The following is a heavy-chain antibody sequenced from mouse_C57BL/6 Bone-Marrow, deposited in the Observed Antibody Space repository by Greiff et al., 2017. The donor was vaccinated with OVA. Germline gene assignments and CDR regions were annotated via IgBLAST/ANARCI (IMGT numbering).Heavy chain of an antibody. CDR2: FYPGSGSL. Sequence: VQLVESGAELVKPGASVKLSCKASGYTFTEYTIHWVKQRSGQGLEWIGWFYPGSGSLKYNEKVKDNATLTADKSSSTVYMELSRLTSEDAAVYFCARHERGAYRAWFAYWGQGTLVTVSA. V-gene: IGHV1-62-2*01. D-gene: IGHD2-10*01. CDR3: ARHERGAYRAWFAY. CDR1: GYTFTEYT. J-gene: IGHJ3*01.